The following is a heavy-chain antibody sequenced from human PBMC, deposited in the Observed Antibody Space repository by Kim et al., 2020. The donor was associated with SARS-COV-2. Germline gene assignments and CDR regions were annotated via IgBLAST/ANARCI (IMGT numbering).Heavy chain of an antibody. D-gene: IGHD3-10*01. CDR3: ARANHQGGYYPYYFDY. J-gene: IGHJ4*02. Sequence: SETLSLTCIVSGGSISTYYWSWIRQPPGKGLEWIGYVYYIGSTNFNPSLKSRVTISVDMSKNQFSLKLSSVTTADTAVYYCARANHQGGYYPYYFDYWGQGALVTVSS. V-gene: IGHV4-59*01. CDR1: GGSISTYY. CDR2: VYYIGST.